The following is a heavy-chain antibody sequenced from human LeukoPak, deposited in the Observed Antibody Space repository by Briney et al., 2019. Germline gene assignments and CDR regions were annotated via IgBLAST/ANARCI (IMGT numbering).Heavy chain of an antibody. Sequence: SETLSLTCTVSSYSITNGYYWGWIRQPPGKGLEWIGSIYHSGTTYYNPSLKSRVTILVDTSRNQLFLTLTSVATADTAIYYCTREGASAAADSWGQGTLVTVSS. CDR1: SYSITNGYY. CDR2: IYHSGTT. CDR3: TREGASAAADS. D-gene: IGHD6-13*01. V-gene: IGHV4-38-2*02. J-gene: IGHJ4*02.